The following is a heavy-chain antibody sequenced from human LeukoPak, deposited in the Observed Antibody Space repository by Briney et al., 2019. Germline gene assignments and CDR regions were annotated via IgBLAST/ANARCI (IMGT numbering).Heavy chain of an antibody. CDR1: GYTFTNYG. CDR2: ISAYNGNT. Sequence: ASVKVSCKASGYTFTNYGISWVRQAPGQALELMGWISAYNGNTYYAQNLQGRVTMTTDTSTTTAYLELRSLRSDDTAVYYCARDPDYGDRYYFDYWGKGTLVTVSS. CDR3: ARDPDYGDRYYFDY. J-gene: IGHJ4*02. D-gene: IGHD4-17*01. V-gene: IGHV1-18*01.